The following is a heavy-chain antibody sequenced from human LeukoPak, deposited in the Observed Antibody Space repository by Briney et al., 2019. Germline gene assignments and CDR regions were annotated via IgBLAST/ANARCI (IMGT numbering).Heavy chain of an antibody. CDR2: INHSGST. D-gene: IGHD3-16*01. J-gene: IGHJ5*02. Sequence: SETLSLTCTVSGVSINSHYLNWIRQPPGKGLEWIGEINHSGSTNYNPSLKSRVTISVDTSKNQFSLKLSSVTAADTAVYYCARCLYWFDPWGQGTLVTVSS. V-gene: IGHV4-34*01. CDR1: GVSINSHY. CDR3: ARCLYWFDP.